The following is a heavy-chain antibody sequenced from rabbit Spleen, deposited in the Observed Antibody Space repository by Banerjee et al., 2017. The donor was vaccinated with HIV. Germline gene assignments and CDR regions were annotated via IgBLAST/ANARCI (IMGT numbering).Heavy chain of an antibody. CDR1: GFSFNSGYD. V-gene: IGHV1S40*01. D-gene: IGHD4-2*01. J-gene: IGHJ6*01. Sequence: QSLEESGGGLVKPGASLTLTCKASGFSFNSGYDMCWVRQAPGKGLEWIACIYAGSSGNTYSATWAKGRCTSSKTSSTTVTLQMTSLTAADTATYFFARDAGTIFSTYGMDLRGPGTLVTVS. CDR2: IYAGSSGNT. CDR3: ARDAGTIFSTYGMDL.